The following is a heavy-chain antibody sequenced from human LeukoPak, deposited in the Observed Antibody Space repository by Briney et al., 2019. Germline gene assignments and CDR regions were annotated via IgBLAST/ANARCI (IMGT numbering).Heavy chain of an antibody. V-gene: IGHV4-39*01. J-gene: IGHJ4*02. CDR1: GGSIRNSSFY. CDR2: IYSTGTT. D-gene: IGHD6-13*01. Sequence: SETLSLTCAVSGGSIRNSSFYWGWIRQPPGKGLEWIASIYSTGTTYYNPSIKSRITIFVDTSKNQVSLKLRSVTAADTAVYYCARGVAAADYWGQGTLVTVSS. CDR3: ARGVAAADY.